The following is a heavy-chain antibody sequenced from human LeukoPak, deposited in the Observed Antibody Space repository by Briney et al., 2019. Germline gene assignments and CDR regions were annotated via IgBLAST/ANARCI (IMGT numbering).Heavy chain of an antibody. CDR1: GGSISSSSYY. CDR3: AREFDPYYYDSSGYSHYFDY. CDR2: IYYSGST. D-gene: IGHD3-22*01. J-gene: IGHJ4*02. Sequence: SETLSLTCTVSGGSISSSSYYWGWIRQPPGKGLEWIGSIYYSGSTYYNPSLKSRVTISVDTSKNQFSLKLSSVTAADTAVYYCAREFDPYYYDSSGYSHYFDYWGQGTLVTVSS. V-gene: IGHV4-39*07.